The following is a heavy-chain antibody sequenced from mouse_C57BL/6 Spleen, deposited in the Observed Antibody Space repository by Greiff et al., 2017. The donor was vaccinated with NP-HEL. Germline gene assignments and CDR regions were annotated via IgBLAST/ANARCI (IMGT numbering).Heavy chain of an antibody. CDR3: AKITTVVWDAMDY. V-gene: IGHV1-55*01. J-gene: IGHJ4*01. CDR1: GYTFTSYW. D-gene: IGHD1-1*01. CDR2: IYPGSGST. Sequence: QVQLQQPGAELVKPGASVKMSCKASGYTFTSYWITWVKQRPGQGLEWIGDIYPGSGSTNYNEKFKGKATLTADKSSSTAYMELRSLTSEDSAVYFCAKITTVVWDAMDYWGQGTSVTVSS.